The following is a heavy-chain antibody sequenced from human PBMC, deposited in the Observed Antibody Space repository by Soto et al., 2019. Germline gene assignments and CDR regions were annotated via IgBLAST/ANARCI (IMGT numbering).Heavy chain of an antibody. Sequence: QVQLVESGGGVVQPGRSLRLSCAASGFTFSSYGMHWVRQAPGKGLEWVAVISYDGSNKYYADYVKGRFTISRDNSKNTLYLQMNSLRAEDTAVYYCAKDRSGSSWYLDYWGQGTLVTVSS. J-gene: IGHJ4*02. CDR1: GFTFSSYG. V-gene: IGHV3-30*18. CDR2: ISYDGSNK. D-gene: IGHD6-13*01. CDR3: AKDRSGSSWYLDY.